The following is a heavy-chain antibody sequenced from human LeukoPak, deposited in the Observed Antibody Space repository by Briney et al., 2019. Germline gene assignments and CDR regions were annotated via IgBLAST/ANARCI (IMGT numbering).Heavy chain of an antibody. CDR2: IKQDESEK. D-gene: IGHD3-9*01. V-gene: IGHV3-7*01. CDR1: GFTFSSYW. Sequence: GGSLRLSCAASGFTFSSYWMSWVRQAPGKGLEWVANIKQDESEKYYVDSVKGRFTISRDNAKNSLYLQMNSLRAEDTAVYYCAREGPYYDILTGYRSRYYYYGMDVWGQGTTVTVSS. J-gene: IGHJ6*02. CDR3: AREGPYYDILTGYRSRYYYYGMDV.